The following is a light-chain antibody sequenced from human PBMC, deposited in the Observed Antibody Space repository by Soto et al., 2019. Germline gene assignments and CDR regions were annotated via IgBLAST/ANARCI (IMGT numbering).Light chain of an antibody. CDR1: QSVSSY. Sequence: EIVLTQSPATLSLSPGERATLSCRASQSVSSYLAWYQQKPGQAPRLLIYDASNRATGIPARFSGSGSGTDFPLHLRRLEPEGFGGFYWQQASNLSLFHFRPGNQVDIK. V-gene: IGKV3-11*01. J-gene: IGKJ3*01. CDR2: DAS. CDR3: QQASNLSLFH.